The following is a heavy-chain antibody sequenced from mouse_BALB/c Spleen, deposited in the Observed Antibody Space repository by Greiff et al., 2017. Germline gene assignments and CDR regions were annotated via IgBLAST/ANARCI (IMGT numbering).Heavy chain of an antibody. CDR3: SRRVGYDYPLWMDY. CDR2: INPSTGYT. Sequence: QVQLQQSGAELAKPGASVKMSCKASGYTFTSYWMHWVKQRPGQGLEWIGYINPSTGYTEYNQKFKDKATLTADKSSSTAYMQLSSLTSEDSAVYYCSRRVGYDYPLWMDYWGQGTSVTVSS. V-gene: IGHV1-7*01. J-gene: IGHJ4*01. D-gene: IGHD2-4*01. CDR1: GYTFTSYW.